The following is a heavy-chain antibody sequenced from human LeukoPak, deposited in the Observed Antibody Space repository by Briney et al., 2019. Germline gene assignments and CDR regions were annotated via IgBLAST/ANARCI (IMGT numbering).Heavy chain of an antibody. CDR2: IYSDNT. Sequence: PGGSLRLSCTVSGFTVSSNSMSWVRQAPGKGLEWVSFIYSDNTHYSDSVKGRFTISRDNSKNTLYPQMNSLRAEDTAVYYCVRRAGAYSHPYDYWGQGTLVTVSS. CDR3: VRRAGAYSHPYDY. V-gene: IGHV3-53*01. J-gene: IGHJ4*02. CDR1: GFTVSSNS. D-gene: IGHD4/OR15-4a*01.